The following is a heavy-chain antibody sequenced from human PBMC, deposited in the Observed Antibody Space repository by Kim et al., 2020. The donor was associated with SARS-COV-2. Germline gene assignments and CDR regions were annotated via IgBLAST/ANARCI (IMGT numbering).Heavy chain of an antibody. Sequence: YADSVKGRFTISRDNSKNTLYLQMNSLRAEDTAVYYCARARVLPLYYFDYWGQGTLVTVSS. V-gene: IGHV3-33*01. D-gene: IGHD2-15*01. CDR3: ARARVLPLYYFDY. J-gene: IGHJ4*02.